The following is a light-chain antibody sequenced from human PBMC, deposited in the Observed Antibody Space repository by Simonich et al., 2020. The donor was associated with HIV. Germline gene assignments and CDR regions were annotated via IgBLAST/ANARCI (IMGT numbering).Light chain of an antibody. CDR1: SSDVGGYNY. Sequence: QSALTQPASVSGSPGQSITISCTGTSSDVGGYNYVSWYQQHPGKAPKLMIYDVSQRPSGVSNRFSGSKSGNTASLTISRLRAEDEADYYCSSYTGSNTVIFGGGTKLTVL. CDR2: DVS. V-gene: IGLV2-14*03. J-gene: IGLJ2*01. CDR3: SSYTGSNTVI.